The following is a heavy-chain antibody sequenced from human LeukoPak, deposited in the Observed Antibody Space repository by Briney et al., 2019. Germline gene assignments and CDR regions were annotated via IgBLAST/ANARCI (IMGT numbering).Heavy chain of an antibody. CDR3: ARQGRVVGATGYYYYYYMDV. CDR2: IYHSGRT. J-gene: IGHJ6*03. D-gene: IGHD1-26*01. Sequence: PSETLSLTCAVSGYSISSGYYWGWIRQPPGKGLEWIGSIYHSGRTYYNPSLKSRVTISVDTSKNQSSLKLSSVTAADTAVYYCARQGRVVGATGYYYYYYMDVWGKGTTVTVSS. CDR1: GYSISSGYY. V-gene: IGHV4-38-2*01.